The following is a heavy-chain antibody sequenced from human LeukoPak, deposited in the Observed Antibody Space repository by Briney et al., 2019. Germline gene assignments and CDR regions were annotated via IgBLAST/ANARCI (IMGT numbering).Heavy chain of an antibody. CDR1: GYTYTSYG. CDR3: ARSYDGSWLRYYYGMDV. D-gene: IGHD2-15*01. CDR2: ISAYNGNT. V-gene: IGHV1-18*01. Sequence: ASVKVSCKASGYTYTSYGISWVRQAPGQGLEWMGWISAYNGNTNYAQKLQGRVTMTTDTSTSTAYMELRSLRSEDTAVYYCARSYDGSWLRYYYGMDVWGQGTTVTVSS. J-gene: IGHJ6*02.